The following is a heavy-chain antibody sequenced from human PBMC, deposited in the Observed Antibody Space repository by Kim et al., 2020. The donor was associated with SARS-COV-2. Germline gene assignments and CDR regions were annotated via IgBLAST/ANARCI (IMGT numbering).Heavy chain of an antibody. Sequence: GGSLRLSCAASGFTFSDYYMSWIRQAPGKGLEWVSYISSSGSTIYYADSVKGRFTISRDNAKNSLYLQMNSLRAEDTAVYYCARDYVYGSGWKIYYYYGMDVWGQGTTVTVSS. V-gene: IGHV3-11*04. D-gene: IGHD6-19*01. CDR3: ARDYVYGSGWKIYYYYGMDV. CDR2: ISSSGSTI. J-gene: IGHJ6*02. CDR1: GFTFSDYY.